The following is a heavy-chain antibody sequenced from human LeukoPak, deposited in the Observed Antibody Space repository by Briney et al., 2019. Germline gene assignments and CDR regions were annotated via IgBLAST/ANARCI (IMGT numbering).Heavy chain of an antibody. V-gene: IGHV1-2*02. J-gene: IGHJ3*02. D-gene: IGHD1-26*01. CDR2: INPNSGGT. CDR3: AKDLQWELPRGDAFDI. Sequence: GASVKVSCKASGYTFTGYYMHWVRQAPGQGLEWMGWINPNSGGTNYAQKFQGRVTMTRDTSISTAYMELQSLRSDDTAVYCAKDLQWELPRGDAFDIWGQGTMVTVSS. CDR1: GYTFTGYY.